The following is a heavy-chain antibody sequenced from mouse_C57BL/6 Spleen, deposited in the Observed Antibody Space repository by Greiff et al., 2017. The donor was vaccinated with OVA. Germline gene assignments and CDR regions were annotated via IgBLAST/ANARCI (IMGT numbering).Heavy chain of an antibody. D-gene: IGHD1-2*01. Sequence: QVQLQQPGAELVRPGSSVKLSCKASGYTFTSYWMHWVKQRPIQGLEWIGNIDPSDSETHYNQKFKDKATLTVDKSSSTAYMQLSSLTSEDSAVYYCARSLFIPNFDYWGQGTTLTVSS. J-gene: IGHJ2*01. CDR3: ARSLFIPNFDY. V-gene: IGHV1-52*01. CDR1: GYTFTSYW. CDR2: IDPSDSET.